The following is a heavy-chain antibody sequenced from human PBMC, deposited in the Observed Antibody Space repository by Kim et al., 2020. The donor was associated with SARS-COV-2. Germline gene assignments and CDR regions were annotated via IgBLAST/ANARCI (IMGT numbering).Heavy chain of an antibody. CDR2: IWHDGGKK. CDR1: GFIFSAYG. V-gene: IGHV3-33*08. Sequence: GGSLRLSCAASGFIFSAYGIHWVRQAPGKGLEWVAIIWHDGGKKYYADSVKGRFTISRVNSKMTLSLEMNSLRAEDTAVYYCARDPCLGYFGLGTYYSGMDVWGPGTTVPVSS. J-gene: IGHJ6*02. CDR3: ARDPCLGYFGLGTYYSGMDV. D-gene: IGHD3-10*01.